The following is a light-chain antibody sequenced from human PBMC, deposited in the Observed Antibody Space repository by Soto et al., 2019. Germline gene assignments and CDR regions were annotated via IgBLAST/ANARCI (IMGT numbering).Light chain of an antibody. J-gene: IGLJ2*01. V-gene: IGLV1-51*01. CDR1: SSNIGNNY. CDR2: DNN. Sequence: QSVLTQPPSVSAAPGQKVTISCSESSSNIGNNYVSWYQQLPGTAPKLLIYDNNKRPSGIPDRFSGSKSGTSATLGITGLQTGDEADYYCGTWDSSLSAGVVFGGGTKLNVL. CDR3: GTWDSSLSAGVV.